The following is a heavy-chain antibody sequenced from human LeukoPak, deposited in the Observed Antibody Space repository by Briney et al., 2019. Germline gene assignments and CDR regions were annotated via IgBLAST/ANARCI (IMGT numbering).Heavy chain of an antibody. V-gene: IGHV4-59*08. Sequence: SETLSLTCTVSGGSINSYYWSWIRQPPGKGLEWIGYIYYSGSTNYNPSLKSRVTISVDTSKNQFSLKLSSVTAADTAVYYCARHMTRYFDWLRPYYYYGMDVWGQGTTVTVSS. D-gene: IGHD3-9*01. CDR2: IYYSGST. CDR3: ARHMTRYFDWLRPYYYYGMDV. CDR1: GGSINSYY. J-gene: IGHJ6*02.